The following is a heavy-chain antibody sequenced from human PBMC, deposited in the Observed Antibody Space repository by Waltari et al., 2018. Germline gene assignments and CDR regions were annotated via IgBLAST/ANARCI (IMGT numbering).Heavy chain of an antibody. CDR2: ISGSGGST. Sequence: EVQLLESGGGLVQPGGSLRLSCAASGFTFSSYAMSWVRQAPGKGLEWVSAISGSGGSTNDADAVKGRFTSSRDNAKNTRYLQMNILRAEDTAVYYGAKDYYDYVWVYTPADAFDIWGQGTMVTVSS. CDR3: AKDYYDYVWVYTPADAFDI. CDR1: GFTFSSYA. J-gene: IGHJ3*02. D-gene: IGHD3-16*01. V-gene: IGHV3-23*01.